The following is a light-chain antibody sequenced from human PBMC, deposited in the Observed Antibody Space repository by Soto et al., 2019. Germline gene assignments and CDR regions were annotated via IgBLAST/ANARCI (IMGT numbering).Light chain of an antibody. Sequence: QSALTQPPSASGSPGQSVTISCTGTSSDVGGYNYVSWYQQHPGKAPKLMIYEVSKRPSGVPDRFSGSKSGNTASLTVSGLQAKDEADYYCSSYAGFAYVFGTGTKLTVL. V-gene: IGLV2-8*01. CDR2: EVS. CDR1: SSDVGGYNY. CDR3: SSYAGFAYV. J-gene: IGLJ1*01.